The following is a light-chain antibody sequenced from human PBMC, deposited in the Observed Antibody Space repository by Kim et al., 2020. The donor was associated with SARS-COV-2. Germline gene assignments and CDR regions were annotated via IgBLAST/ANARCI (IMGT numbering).Light chain of an antibody. V-gene: IGKV3-20*01. J-gene: IGKJ2*01. CDR2: GTD. Sequence: LSLAPGERATLSCRASQSLRSSYLAWYQQKPGQAPRLLIYGTDSRATGIPDRFSGSGSGTDFTLTISRLEADDFAVYYCQLYGSSTFGQGTKLEI. CDR3: QLYGSST. CDR1: QSLRSSY.